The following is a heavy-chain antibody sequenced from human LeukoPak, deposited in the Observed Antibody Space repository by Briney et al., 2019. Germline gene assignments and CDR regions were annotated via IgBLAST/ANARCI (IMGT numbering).Heavy chain of an antibody. CDR3: ARAYEDYMDV. V-gene: IGHV4-38-2*02. CDR2: MYHSGKP. D-gene: IGHD5-12*01. CDR1: GSSITSLHS. J-gene: IGHJ6*03. Sequence: SETLSLTCIVSGSSITSLHSWGWIRQPPGKGLERVGSMYHSGKPYYNPSLKSRVTISADTSKNQFSLKSTSVTAADTAIYYCARAYEDYMDVWGKGTTVTVSS.